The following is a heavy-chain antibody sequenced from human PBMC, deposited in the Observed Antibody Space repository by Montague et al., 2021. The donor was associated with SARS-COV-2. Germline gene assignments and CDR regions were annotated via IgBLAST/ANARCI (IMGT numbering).Heavy chain of an antibody. CDR3: ATRTRYPQNDSGF. CDR1: GDSIRNSDYS. D-gene: IGHD1-1*01. J-gene: IGHJ4*02. V-gene: IGHV4-39*01. Sequence: SETLSLTCTVSGDSIRNSDYSWGWVRQPPGKGLEWIGNIYNGGTTSYNPSLKSRVTIFVDTSKNQFSLKLSSVTAADTAVYYCATRTRYPQNDSGFWGQGTLVTVSS. CDR2: IYNGGTT.